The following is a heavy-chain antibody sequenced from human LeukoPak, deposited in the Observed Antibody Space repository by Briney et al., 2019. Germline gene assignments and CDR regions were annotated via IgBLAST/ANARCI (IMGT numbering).Heavy chain of an antibody. Sequence: SQTLSLTCALSGDSFSRKSAAWYWIRQSPSRGLDWLVRTYYRSQLYDDYAVSLKSRITINPDTSKNHFSLHLNAVTPEDTAVYYCARGAVGQHRSKGDVFDIWGQGTMVTVSS. CDR2: TYYRSQLYD. CDR1: GDSFSRKSAA. J-gene: IGHJ3*02. CDR3: ARGAVGQHRSKGDVFDI. D-gene: IGHD1-1*01. V-gene: IGHV6-1*01.